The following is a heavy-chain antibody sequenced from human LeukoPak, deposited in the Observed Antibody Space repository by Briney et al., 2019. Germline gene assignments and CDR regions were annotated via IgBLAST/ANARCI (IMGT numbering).Heavy chain of an antibody. CDR1: GFTFSSYA. D-gene: IGHD3-3*01. CDR3: ARDPAYDFWSGYYKFYFDY. J-gene: IGHJ4*02. CDR2: ISYDGSNK. Sequence: GGSLRLSCAASGFTFSSYAMHWVRQAPGKGLEWVAVISYDGSNKYYADSVKGRFTISRDNSKNTLYLQMNSLRAEDTAVYYCARDPAYDFWSGYYKFYFDYWGQGTLVTVSS. V-gene: IGHV3-30*04.